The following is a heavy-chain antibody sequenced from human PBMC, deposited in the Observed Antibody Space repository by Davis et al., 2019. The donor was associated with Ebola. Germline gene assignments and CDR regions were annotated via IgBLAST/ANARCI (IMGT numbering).Heavy chain of an antibody. CDR1: RYTFPTYG. J-gene: IGHJ6*02. CDR2: ISAYNGNT. Sequence: ASVTVSCKASRYTFPTYGISWVRQAPAHGLEWMGWISAYNGNTNYAQKLQGRVTMTTDTSTSTAYMELRSLRSDDTAVYYCARTAVYYGMDVWGQGTTVTVSS. V-gene: IGHV1-18*01. CDR3: ARTAVYYGMDV.